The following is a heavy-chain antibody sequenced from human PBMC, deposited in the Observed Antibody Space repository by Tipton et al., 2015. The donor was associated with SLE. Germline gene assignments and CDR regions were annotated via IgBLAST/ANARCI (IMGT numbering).Heavy chain of an antibody. D-gene: IGHD3-10*01. CDR1: GGSISSYY. J-gene: IGHJ2*01. Sequence: TLSLTCTVSGGSISSYYWSWIRQPPGKGLEWIGYIYYSGSTNYNPSLKSRVTISVGTSKNQFSLKLSSVTAADTAVYYCARDPNYYGSGSNWYFDLWGRGTLVTVSS. CDR2: IYYSGST. CDR3: ARDPNYYGSGSNWYFDL. V-gene: IGHV4-59*01.